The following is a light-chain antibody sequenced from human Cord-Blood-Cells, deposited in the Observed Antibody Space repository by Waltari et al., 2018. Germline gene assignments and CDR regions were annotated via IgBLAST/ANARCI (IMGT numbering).Light chain of an antibody. J-gene: IGLJ3*02. V-gene: IGLV2-23*01. CDR3: CSYAGSSTWV. Sequence: QSALTQPASVSGSPGQSITISCTGTSSDVGSYNLVSWYQQHPGKAPKLMIYEGSKRPSGVSNRFSGSKSGNTASLTLSGLQAEYEADYYCCSYAGSSTWVFGGGTKLTVL. CDR1: SSDVGSYNL. CDR2: EGS.